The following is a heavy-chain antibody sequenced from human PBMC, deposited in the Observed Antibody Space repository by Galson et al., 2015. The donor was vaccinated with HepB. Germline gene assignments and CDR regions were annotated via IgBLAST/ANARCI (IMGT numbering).Heavy chain of an antibody. CDR3: AHSRKLGMNFDY. Sequence: PALVKPTQTLTLTCTFSGFSLSTSGVGVGWIRQPPGKALEWLALIYWNDDKRYSPSLKTRLTITKDTSKNQVVLTMTNMDPVDTGTYYCAHSRKLGMNFDYWGQGTQVTVSS. D-gene: IGHD7-27*01. CDR1: GFSLSTSGVG. J-gene: IGHJ4*02. V-gene: IGHV2-5*01. CDR2: IYWNDDK.